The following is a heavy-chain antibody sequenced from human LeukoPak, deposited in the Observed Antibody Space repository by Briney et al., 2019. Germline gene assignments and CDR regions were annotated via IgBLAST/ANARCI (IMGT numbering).Heavy chain of an antibody. Sequence: PGGSLRLSCAASGFTVSSNYMNWVRQAPGKGLEWVSYISSSGSTIYYADSVKGRFTISRDNAKNSLYLQMNSLRAEDTAVYYCARDARGATPDYWGQGTLVTVSS. J-gene: IGHJ4*02. V-gene: IGHV3-48*03. CDR3: ARDARGATPDY. D-gene: IGHD1-26*01. CDR1: GFTVSSNY. CDR2: ISSSGSTI.